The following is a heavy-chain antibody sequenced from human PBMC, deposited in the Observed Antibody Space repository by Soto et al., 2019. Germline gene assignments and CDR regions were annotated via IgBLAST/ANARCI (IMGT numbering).Heavy chain of an antibody. CDR2: ISDSGADT. V-gene: IGHV3-23*01. D-gene: IGHD3-3*01. J-gene: IGHJ4*02. Sequence: GGSLRLSCAPSGFTFRSYAMTWVRQAPGKGLKWVSTISDSGADTYYADSVKGRFTISRDNSKNTLYLELSSLRDEDTAVYYCARPPGRAIFGVLDSWGQGTLVTVSS. CDR3: ARPPGRAIFGVLDS. CDR1: GFTFRSYA.